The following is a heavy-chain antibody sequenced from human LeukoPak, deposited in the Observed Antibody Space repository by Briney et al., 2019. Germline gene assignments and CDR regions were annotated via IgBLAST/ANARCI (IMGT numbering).Heavy chain of an antibody. V-gene: IGHV5-51*01. D-gene: IGHD4-23*01. CDR1: YW. CDR3: ARVLTTVVTPNDYGMDV. J-gene: IGHJ6*02. Sequence: YWSWIRQPPGKGLEWMGIIYPGDSDTRYSPSFQGQVTISADKSISTAYLQWSSLKASDTAMYYCARVLTTVVTPNDYGMDVWGQGTTVTVSS. CDR2: IYPGDSDT.